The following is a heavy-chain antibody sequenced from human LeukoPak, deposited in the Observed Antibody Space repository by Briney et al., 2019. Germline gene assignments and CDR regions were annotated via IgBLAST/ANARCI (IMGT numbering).Heavy chain of an antibody. V-gene: IGHV4-34*12. D-gene: IGHD6-13*01. CDR3: ARGPAAVHP. Sequence: PSETLSLTCAVHGYSLTNHYWIWIRQPPGKGLEWIAEVLHTGSTNCNPSFKSRVTVSVDASKNQFFLHLTSVTAADTAVYYCARGPAAVHPWGRGILVTVSS. J-gene: IGHJ5*02. CDR2: VLHTGST. CDR1: GYSLTNHY.